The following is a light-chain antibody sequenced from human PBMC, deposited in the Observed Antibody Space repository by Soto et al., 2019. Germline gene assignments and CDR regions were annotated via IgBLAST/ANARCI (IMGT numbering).Light chain of an antibody. Sequence: EIVMTQSPDSLAVSLGGRATINCKSSQSVLFSSNNQNYIAWFQQKSGQPPKLLIYWASTRESGVPDRFSDSGSGTDFSLTISRLQAEDVAVYFCQQYYSPPLSFGGGTKVEIK. J-gene: IGKJ4*01. CDR2: WAS. CDR3: QQYYSPPLS. V-gene: IGKV4-1*01. CDR1: QSVLFSSNNQNY.